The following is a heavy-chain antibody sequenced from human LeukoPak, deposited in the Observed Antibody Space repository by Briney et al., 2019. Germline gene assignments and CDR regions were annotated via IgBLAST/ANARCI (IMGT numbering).Heavy chain of an antibody. CDR2: INQNGSET. CDR3: ARKKYYYDTSTYGWFDP. V-gene: IGHV3-7*01. D-gene: IGHD3-22*01. CDR1: GFTFSTYW. J-gene: IGHJ5*02. Sequence: PGGSLRLSCAASGFTFSTYWMTWVRQAPGKGLEWLANINQNGSETYYVDSVKGRFTISRDNAKNSLYLRMNSLRVEDTAVYYCARKKYYYDTSTYGWFDPWGQGTLVTVS.